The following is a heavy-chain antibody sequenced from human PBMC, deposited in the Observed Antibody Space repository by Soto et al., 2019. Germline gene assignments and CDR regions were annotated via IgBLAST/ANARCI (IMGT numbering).Heavy chain of an antibody. D-gene: IGHD4-17*01. J-gene: IGHJ4*02. CDR2: IYYSGST. V-gene: IGHV4-59*01. Sequence: SATLSLTCTVSGGSISSYYWSWIRQPPGKGLEWIGYIYYSGSTNYNPSLKSRVTISVDTSKNQFSLKLSSVTAADTAVYYCARASGDYAVDFDYWGQGTLVTVSS. CDR3: ARASGDYAVDFDY. CDR1: GGSISSYY.